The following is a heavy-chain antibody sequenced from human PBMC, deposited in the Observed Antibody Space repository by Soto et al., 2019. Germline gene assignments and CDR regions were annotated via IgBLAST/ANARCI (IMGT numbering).Heavy chain of an antibody. V-gene: IGHV2-5*01. CDR2: IYWNDDK. J-gene: IGHJ5*02. CDR3: AHRGYGNYPRDNWFDP. D-gene: IGHD4-17*01. CDR1: GFSLSTGGRG. Sequence: QITLRESGPTLVKPTQTLTLTCSFSGFSLSTGGRGVGWIRQPPGKALEWLALIYWNDDKRYSPSLKNRLTITKDTSKNQVVLTLTNIDPVDTATYYCAHRGYGNYPRDNWFDPWGQGTLVTDSS.